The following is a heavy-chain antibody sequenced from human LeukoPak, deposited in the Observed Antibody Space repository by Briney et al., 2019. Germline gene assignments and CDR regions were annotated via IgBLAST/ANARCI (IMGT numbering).Heavy chain of an antibody. Sequence: SETLSLTCTVSGGSISSYYWSWIRQPPGKGLEWIGYIYYSGSTNYNPSLMSRVTISVDTSKNQFSLKLSSVTAADTAVYYCARRPLRFRYGMDVWGKGTTVTVSS. CDR1: GGSISSYY. D-gene: IGHD3-3*01. CDR3: ARRPLRFRYGMDV. V-gene: IGHV4-59*01. J-gene: IGHJ6*04. CDR2: IYYSGST.